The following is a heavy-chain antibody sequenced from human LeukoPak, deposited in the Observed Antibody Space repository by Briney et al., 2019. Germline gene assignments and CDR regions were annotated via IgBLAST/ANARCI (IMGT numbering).Heavy chain of an antibody. CDR1: GGSISSSSYS. V-gene: IGHV4-39*01. J-gene: IGHJ2*01. D-gene: IGHD6-19*01. CDR2: IYYSGST. CDR3: ARNGYSSGWLYWYFDL. Sequence: SETLSLTCTVSGGSISSSSYSWGWIRQPPGKGLEWIGSIYYSGSTYYNPSLKSRVTISVDTSKNQFSLKLSSVTAADTAVYYCARNGYSSGWLYWYFDLWGRGTLVTVSS.